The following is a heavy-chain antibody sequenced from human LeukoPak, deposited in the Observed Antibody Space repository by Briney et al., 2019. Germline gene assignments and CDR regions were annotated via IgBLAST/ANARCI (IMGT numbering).Heavy chain of an antibody. J-gene: IGHJ6*03. CDR1: GFAFSRHG. Sequence: PGGSLRLSCAASGFAFSRHGIHWVRQAPGKGLEWVAFIPYDGNNKFYADSVKGRFTISRDNSKNTLYLQMNSPRAEDTSVYYCAKGVGGSANYYYMDVWGKGTTVTVSS. V-gene: IGHV3-30*02. CDR3: AKGVGGSANYYYMDV. D-gene: IGHD3-10*01. CDR2: IPYDGNNK.